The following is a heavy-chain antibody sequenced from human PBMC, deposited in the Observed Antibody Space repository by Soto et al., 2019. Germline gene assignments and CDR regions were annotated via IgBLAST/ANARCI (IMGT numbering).Heavy chain of an antibody. J-gene: IGHJ4*02. D-gene: IGHD3-9*01. V-gene: IGHV3-23*01. CDR1: GFTFSSYA. CDR3: AKDPKPYDILTGYLDY. Sequence: EVQLLESGGGLVQPGGSLRLSCAASGFTFSSYAMSWVRQAPGKGLEWVSAISGSGGSTYHADSVKGRFTISRDNSKNTLYLQMNSLRAEDTAVYYCAKDPKPYDILTGYLDYWGQGTLVTVSS. CDR2: ISGSGGST.